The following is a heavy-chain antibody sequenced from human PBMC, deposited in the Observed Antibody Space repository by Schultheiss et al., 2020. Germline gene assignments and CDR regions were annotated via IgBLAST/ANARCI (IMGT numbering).Heavy chain of an antibody. V-gene: IGHV1-8*01. J-gene: IGHJ6*02. CDR3: AREWERQHYYYYGMDV. CDR2: MNPNSGNT. Sequence: ASVKVSCKASGYTFTSYDINWVRQATGQGLEWMGWMNPNSGNTGYAQKFQGRVTMTRNTSISTAYMELSSLRSEDTAMYYCAREWERQHYYYYGMDVWGQGTTVTVSS. CDR1: GYTFTSYD. D-gene: IGHD1-26*01.